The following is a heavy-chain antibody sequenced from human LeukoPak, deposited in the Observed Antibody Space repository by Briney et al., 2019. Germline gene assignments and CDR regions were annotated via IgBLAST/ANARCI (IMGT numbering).Heavy chain of an antibody. CDR1: GYTFTSYA. CDR3: ASGAAVLRFFEWLSSYYYYYYGMDV. CDR2: ISTNTGNP. J-gene: IGHJ6*02. V-gene: IGHV7-4-1*02. Sequence: GASVKVSCKASGYTFTSYAMNWVRQAPGQGLEWMGWISTNTGNPTYAQGFTGRFVFSLDTSVSTAYLQISSLKAEDTAVYYCASGAAVLRFFEWLSSYYYYYYGMDVWGQGTTVTVSS. D-gene: IGHD3-3*01.